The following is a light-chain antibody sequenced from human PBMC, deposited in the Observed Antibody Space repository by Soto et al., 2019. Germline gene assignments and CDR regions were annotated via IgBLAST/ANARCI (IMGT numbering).Light chain of an antibody. Sequence: VMTQSPGTLSVSPGERATLSCRASESVTTNLAWYQHKPGQAPRLLIYGASARASGVPARFSGSGSGTEFTLTISSLQSQDFAIYYCQQYENWPPFTFGQG. CDR1: ESVTTN. CDR2: GAS. CDR3: QQYENWPPFT. J-gene: IGKJ2*01. V-gene: IGKV3-15*01.